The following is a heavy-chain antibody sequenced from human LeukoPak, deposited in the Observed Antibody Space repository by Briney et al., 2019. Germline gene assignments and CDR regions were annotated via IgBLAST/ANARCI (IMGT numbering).Heavy chain of an antibody. J-gene: IGHJ6*01. CDR2: IYYSGST. CDR3: ARAGTTPTGGVYYYYGLDV. D-gene: IGHD1-7*01. V-gene: IGHV4-59*01. CDR1: GGSISSYY. Sequence: SETLSLTCTVSGGSISSYYWSWIRQPPGKGLEWIGYIYYSGSTNYNPSLKSRVTISVDTSKNQFSLKLSSVTAADAAVYYCARAGTTPTGGVYYYYGLDVWGQGTTVTVSS.